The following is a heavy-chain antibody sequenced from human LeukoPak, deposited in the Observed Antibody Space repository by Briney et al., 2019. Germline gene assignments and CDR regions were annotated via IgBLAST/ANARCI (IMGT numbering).Heavy chain of an antibody. CDR2: IYCSGSI. CDR1: GASVTSYY. V-gene: IGHV4-59*02. CDR3: ARENPSGYYNRPIDY. J-gene: IGHJ4*02. Sequence: PSETVSLICTVSGASVTSYYCRWIRQPPGKGLEWIGVIYCSGSIKYNPSLKSRVTMSVDTSKNQFSLKLSSVTAADTAIYYCARENPSGYYNRPIDYWGQGTLVTVSS. D-gene: IGHD3-22*01.